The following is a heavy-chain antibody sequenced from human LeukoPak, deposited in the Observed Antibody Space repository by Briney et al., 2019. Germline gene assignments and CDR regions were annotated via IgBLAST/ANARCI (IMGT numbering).Heavy chain of an antibody. Sequence: SDTLSLTCAVSGYSITSSSWWGWIRQPPGKGLEWIGYIYHSGTIYYNPSLQSRVTMSVDTSKNQFSLKLSSVTAVDTAVYYCARAGSSGWYNAFDIWGQGTMVTVSS. CDR3: ARAGSSGWYNAFDI. CDR1: GYSITSSSW. V-gene: IGHV4-28*05. D-gene: IGHD6-19*01. CDR2: IYHSGTI. J-gene: IGHJ3*02.